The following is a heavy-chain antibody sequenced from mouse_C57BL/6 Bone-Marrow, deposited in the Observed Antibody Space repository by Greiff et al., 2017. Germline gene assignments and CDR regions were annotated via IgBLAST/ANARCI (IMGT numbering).Heavy chain of an antibody. CDR1: GYTFTSYW. Sequence: VKLQESGAELVKPGASVKMSCKASGYTFTSYWITWVKQRPGQGLEWIGDIYPGSGSTNYNEKFKSKATLTVDTSSSTAYMQLSSLTSEDSAVYYCARGAYAMDYWGQGTSVTVSS. J-gene: IGHJ4*01. V-gene: IGHV1-55*01. CDR2: IYPGSGST. CDR3: ARGAYAMDY.